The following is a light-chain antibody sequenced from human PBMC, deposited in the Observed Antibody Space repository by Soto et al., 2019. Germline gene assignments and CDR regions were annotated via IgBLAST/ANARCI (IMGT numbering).Light chain of an antibody. CDR2: GTS. CDR3: HQYGTSPGT. Sequence: EIVLTQSPGTLSLSPGERATLSCRASQSINNYYLAWYQQTPGQAPRLLIYGTSTRATGIADRFSGSGSGTDFTLAIARVEPEDFAVYYCHQYGTSPGTFGQGTKLEIK. V-gene: IGKV3-20*01. J-gene: IGKJ2*01. CDR1: QSINNYY.